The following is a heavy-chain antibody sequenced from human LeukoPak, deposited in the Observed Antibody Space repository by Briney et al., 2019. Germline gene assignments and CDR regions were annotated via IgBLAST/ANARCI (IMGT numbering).Heavy chain of an antibody. CDR1: GGSISSGDYY. CDR2: IYHNGAT. V-gene: IGHV4-30-4*01. Sequence: PSETLSLTCTVSGGSISSGDYYWSWIRQPPGKGLEWIGYIYHNGATFYNPSLKSRVTMSVDTSKNQFSLKLSSVTAADTAVYYCARDYSDSSGYEPPAVFGYWGQGTLVTVSS. D-gene: IGHD3-22*01. J-gene: IGHJ4*02. CDR3: ARDYSDSSGYEPPAVFGY.